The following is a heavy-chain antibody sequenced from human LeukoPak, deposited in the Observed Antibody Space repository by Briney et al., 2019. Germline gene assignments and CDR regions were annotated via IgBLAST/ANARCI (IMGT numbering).Heavy chain of an antibody. J-gene: IGHJ4*02. V-gene: IGHV3-33*01. Sequence: PGGSLRLSCAASGFTFTTYGMHWVRPAPGKGLGWVAVIWNDGSYKHYADSVKGRFTISRDDSKNTIYLQMNSLRAEDTAVYYCARDLWQQMIQGYDYGGQGTLVTVSS. CDR3: ARDLWQQMIQGYDY. CDR1: GFTFTTYG. D-gene: IGHD6-13*01. CDR2: IWNDGSYK.